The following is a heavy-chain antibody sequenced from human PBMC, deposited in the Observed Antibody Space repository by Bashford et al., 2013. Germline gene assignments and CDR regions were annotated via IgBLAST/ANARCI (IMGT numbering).Heavy chain of an antibody. V-gene: IGHV1-18*01. Sequence: SVKVSCKASGYTFTSYGISWVRQAPGQGLEWMGWISAYNGNTNYAQKLQGRVTMTTDTSTSTAYMELRSLRSDDTAVYYCARQEYYYDSSGYLYDWFDPWAREPWSPSPQ. CDR2: ISAYNGNT. CDR3: ARQEYYYDSSGYLYDWFDP. CDR1: GYTFTSYG. J-gene: IGHJ5*02. D-gene: IGHD3-22*01.